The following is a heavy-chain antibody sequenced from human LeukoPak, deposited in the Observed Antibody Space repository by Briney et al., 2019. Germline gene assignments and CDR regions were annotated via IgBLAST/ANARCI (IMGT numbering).Heavy chain of an antibody. CDR1: GFTFSNYA. J-gene: IGHJ4*02. D-gene: IGHD3-10*01. CDR2: ISGSGIST. Sequence: GGSLRLSCAASGFTFSNYAITWVRQAPGKGLEWVSAISGSGISTYYADSVKGRFTISRDNSKSTLYLKMNSLRAEDTAIYYCAPYYGSGSYVDYWGQGTLVTVSS. CDR3: APYYGSGSYVDY. V-gene: IGHV3-23*01.